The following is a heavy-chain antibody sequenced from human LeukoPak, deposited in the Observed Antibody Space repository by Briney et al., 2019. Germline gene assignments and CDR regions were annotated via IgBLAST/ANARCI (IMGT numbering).Heavy chain of an antibody. CDR1: GFTVSSNY. V-gene: IGHV3-53*01. CDR2: IYSGGST. Sequence: GGSLRLSCAASGFTVSSNYMSWVRQAPGKGLEWVSVIYSGGSTYYADSVKGRFTISRDNSKNTLYLQMNSLRAEDTAVYYCFPGYSSSGGGYWGQGPLVTVSS. D-gene: IGHD6-13*01. CDR3: FPGYSSSGGGY. J-gene: IGHJ4*02.